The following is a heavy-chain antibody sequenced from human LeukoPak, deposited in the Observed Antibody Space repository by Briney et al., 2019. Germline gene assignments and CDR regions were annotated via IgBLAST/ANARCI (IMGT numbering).Heavy chain of an antibody. Sequence: GGSLRLSCAASGFTFDDYAMHWVRQAPGKGLEWVSGISWNSGSIGYADSVKGRFTISRDNAKNSLYLQMNSLRAEDTAVYYCAKDTFGSIAVSFDYWGQGTLVTVSS. J-gene: IGHJ4*02. CDR3: AKDTFGSIAVSFDY. CDR2: ISWNSGSI. CDR1: GFTFDDYA. V-gene: IGHV3-9*01. D-gene: IGHD6-19*01.